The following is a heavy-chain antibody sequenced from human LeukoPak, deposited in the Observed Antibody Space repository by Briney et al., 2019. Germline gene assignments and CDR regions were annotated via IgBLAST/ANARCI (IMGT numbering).Heavy chain of an antibody. V-gene: IGHV4-30-2*01. Sequence: TLSLTCAVSGGSIGSGGYSWSWIRQPPGKGLEWIGYIYHSGSTYYHPSLKSRATITVDRSKNQYSLKLSSVTAADTAVYYCARDAGVGYFDYWGQGTLVTVSS. J-gene: IGHJ4*02. CDR3: ARDAGVGYFDY. D-gene: IGHD1-26*01. CDR2: IYHSGST. CDR1: GGSIGSGGYS.